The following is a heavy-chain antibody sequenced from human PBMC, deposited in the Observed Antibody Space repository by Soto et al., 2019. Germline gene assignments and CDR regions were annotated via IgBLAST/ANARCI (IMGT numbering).Heavy chain of an antibody. V-gene: IGHV3-30*12. CDR1: GFTFSSYS. CDR3: ARAQAPDYIPYGSWVLEF. D-gene: IGHD3-3*01. CDR2: ISYDGINE. J-gene: IGHJ1*01. Sequence: LRLSCAASGFTFSSYSMNWVRQAPGKGLEWVAVISYDGINEYYADSVKGRFTISRDNSKNTLYLQMNSLRAEDTAIFYCARAQAPDYIPYGSWVLEFGGRGPLAPVSP.